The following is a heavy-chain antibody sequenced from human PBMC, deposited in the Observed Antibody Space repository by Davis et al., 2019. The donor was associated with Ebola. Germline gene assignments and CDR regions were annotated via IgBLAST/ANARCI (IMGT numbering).Heavy chain of an antibody. CDR3: ARSKIFGVVTNYYYYYGMDV. CDR1: GFTFSDYY. D-gene: IGHD3-3*01. V-gene: IGHV3-11*06. CDR2: ISSSSSYT. Sequence: GESLKISCAASGFTFSDYYMSWIRQAPGKGLEWISYISSSSSYTNYADSVKGRFTISRDNAKNSLYLQMNSLRAEDTAVYYCARSKIFGVVTNYYYYYGMDVWGQGTTVTVSS. J-gene: IGHJ6*02.